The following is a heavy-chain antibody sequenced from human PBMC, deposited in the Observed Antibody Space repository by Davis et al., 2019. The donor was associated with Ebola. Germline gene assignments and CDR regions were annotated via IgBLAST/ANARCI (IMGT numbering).Heavy chain of an antibody. CDR1: GYTFTSYY. V-gene: IGHV1-2*02. CDR3: ASAKRYYYMDV. Sequence: ASVKVSCKASGYTFTSYYMHWVRQAPGKGLEWMGGFDPEDGETIYAQKFQGRVTMTRDTSISTAYMELSRLRSDDTAVYYCASAKRYYYMDVWGKGTTVTVSS. CDR2: FDPEDGET. J-gene: IGHJ6*03.